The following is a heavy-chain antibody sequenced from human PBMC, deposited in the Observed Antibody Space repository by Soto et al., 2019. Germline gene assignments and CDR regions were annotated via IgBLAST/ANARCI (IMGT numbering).Heavy chain of an antibody. CDR3: ASTIVGANSDAFDI. Sequence: SVKVSCKASGGTFSSYAISWVRQAPGQGLEWMGGIIPIFGTANYAQKFQGRVTITADKSKSTAYMELSSLRSEDTAVYYCASTIVGANSDAFDIWGQGTMVTVSS. CDR1: GGTFSSYA. D-gene: IGHD1-26*01. CDR2: IIPIFGTA. V-gene: IGHV1-69*06. J-gene: IGHJ3*02.